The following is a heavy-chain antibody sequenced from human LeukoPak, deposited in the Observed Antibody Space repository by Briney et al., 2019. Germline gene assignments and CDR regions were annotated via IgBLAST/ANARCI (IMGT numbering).Heavy chain of an antibody. Sequence: ASVKVSCXASGYSFTTYGITWVRQAPGQGLEWMGWISAFNGNTNSAQKLQGRVTMTTDTSTSTAYMELRSLRSDDAAVYYCARDFCSSTSCYFDSWGQGTLVTVSS. V-gene: IGHV1-18*01. J-gene: IGHJ4*02. CDR3: ARDFCSSTSCYFDS. CDR2: ISAFNGNT. D-gene: IGHD2-2*01. CDR1: GYSFTTYG.